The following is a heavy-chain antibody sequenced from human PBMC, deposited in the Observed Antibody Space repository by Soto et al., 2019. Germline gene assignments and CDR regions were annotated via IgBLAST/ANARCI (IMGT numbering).Heavy chain of an antibody. V-gene: IGHV4-4*02. D-gene: IGHD1-20*01. Sequence: QVQLQESGPGLEKPSGTLSLTCAVSGGSISSSHWWTWVRQSPGKGLEYIGVISHSGTSNSNPSLKSRVTLSVDRSKNHFSLTLTSVTAADTAVYYCARVVLSITRGAFDAWGQGTPVIVSS. CDR3: ARVVLSITRGAFDA. CDR1: GGSISSSHW. J-gene: IGHJ3*01. CDR2: ISHSGTS.